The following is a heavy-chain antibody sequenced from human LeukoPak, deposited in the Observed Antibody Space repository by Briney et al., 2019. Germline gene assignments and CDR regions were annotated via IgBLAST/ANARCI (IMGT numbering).Heavy chain of an antibody. CDR1: GYTFTSYA. CDR2: INPNSGGT. V-gene: IGHV1-2*02. J-gene: IGHJ4*02. D-gene: IGHD6-13*01. CDR3: ARGVAAAGSFDY. Sequence: ASVKVSCKASGYTFTSYAMHWVRQAPGQRLEWMGWINPNSGGTNYAQKFQGRVTMTRDTSISTAYMELSRLRSDDTAVYYCARGVAAAGSFDYWGQGTLVTVSS.